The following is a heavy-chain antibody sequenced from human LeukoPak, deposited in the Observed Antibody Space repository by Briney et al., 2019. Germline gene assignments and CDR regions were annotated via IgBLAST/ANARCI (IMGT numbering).Heavy chain of an antibody. CDR3: ATDLGSSTSWYNWFDP. D-gene: IGHD2-2*01. J-gene: IGHJ5*02. V-gene: IGHV3-23*01. CDR1: GFTFSSYA. CDR2: ISGSGGST. Sequence: GGSLRLSCAASGFTFSSYAMSWVRQAPGKGLEWVSAISGSGGSTYYADPVKGRFTISRDNSKNTLYLQMNSLRAEHPAAYHCATDLGSSTSWYNWFDPWGQGTLVTVSS.